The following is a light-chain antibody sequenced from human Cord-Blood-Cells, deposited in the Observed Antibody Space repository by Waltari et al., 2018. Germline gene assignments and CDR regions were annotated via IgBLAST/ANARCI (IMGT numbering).Light chain of an antibody. V-gene: IGKV3-15*01. CDR3: QQYNNWPPWT. J-gene: IGKJ1*01. Sequence: DIVMTQSTATLSVSPGERATLSCRASQRVSSNLAWYQQKPGQAPRLLIYGASTRATGIPARFSGSGSGTEFTLTISSLQSEDFAVYYCQQYNNWPPWTFGQGTKVEIK. CDR2: GAS. CDR1: QRVSSN.